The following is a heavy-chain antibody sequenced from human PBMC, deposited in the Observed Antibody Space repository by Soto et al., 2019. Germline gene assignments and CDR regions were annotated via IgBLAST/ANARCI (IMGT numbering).Heavy chain of an antibody. CDR2: ISGSGGST. V-gene: IGHV3-23*01. CDR3: AKAAYGGYYFDY. Sequence: LRLACAASGFTFSIYALSWVRQAPGKGLEGVSAISGSGGSTYYADSVKGRFTISRDNSKNTLYLQMNSLRAEDTAVYYCAKAAYGGYYFDYWGQGTLVTVSS. D-gene: IGHD3-10*01. CDR1: GFTFSIYA. J-gene: IGHJ4*02.